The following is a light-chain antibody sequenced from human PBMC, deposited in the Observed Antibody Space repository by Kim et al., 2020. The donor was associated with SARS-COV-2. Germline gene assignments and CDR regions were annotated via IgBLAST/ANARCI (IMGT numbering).Light chain of an antibody. Sequence: PGERVTLSCRARQSVSRSYLTWYQQKPGQAPRLLIYGTSTRATGIPARFSGSGSGTDFTLTISSLQPEDFAVYYCQQDYNLPGTFGQGTKLEI. V-gene: IGKV3D-7*01. CDR1: QSVSRSY. CDR2: GTS. CDR3: QQDYNLPGT. J-gene: IGKJ2*01.